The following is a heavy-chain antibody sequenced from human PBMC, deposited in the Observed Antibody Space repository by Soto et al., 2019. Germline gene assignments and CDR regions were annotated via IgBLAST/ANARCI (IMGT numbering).Heavy chain of an antibody. V-gene: IGHV3-9*01. CDR1: GFTFDDYA. CDR3: AKDQTYDILTGYHDY. D-gene: IGHD3-9*01. J-gene: IGHJ4*02. CDR2: ISWNSGSI. Sequence: PGGSPRLSCAASGFTFDDYAMHWVRQAPGKGLEWVSGISWNSGSIGYADSVKGRFTISRDNAKNSLYLQMNSLRAEDTALYYCAKDQTYDILTGYHDYWGQGTLVTVSS.